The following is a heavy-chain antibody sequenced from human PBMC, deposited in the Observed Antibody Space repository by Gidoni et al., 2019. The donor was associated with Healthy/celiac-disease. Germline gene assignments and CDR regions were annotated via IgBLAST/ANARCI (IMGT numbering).Heavy chain of an antibody. V-gene: IGHV1-69*02. CDR1: GGTFSSYT. CDR3: ARGGIAAAVPSGNDAFDI. D-gene: IGHD6-13*01. Sequence: QVQLVQSGAEVKKPGSSVKVSCKASGGTFSSYTISWVRQAPGQGLEWMGRIIPILGIANYAQKFQGRVTITADKSTSTAYMELSSLRSEDTAVYYCARGGIAAAVPSGNDAFDIWGQGTMVTVSS. CDR2: IIPILGIA. J-gene: IGHJ3*02.